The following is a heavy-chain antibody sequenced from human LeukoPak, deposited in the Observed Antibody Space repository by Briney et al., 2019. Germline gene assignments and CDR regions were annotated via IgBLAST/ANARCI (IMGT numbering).Heavy chain of an antibody. J-gene: IGHJ4*02. Sequence: GGSLRLSCAASGFTFSSYAMNWVRQAPGKGLEWVSAISDSGGSTYYADSVKGRFTISRDNSKNTLYLQMNSLRAEDTAVYYCAKEPDGYYGFDYWGQGTLVTVSS. CDR2: ISDSGGST. D-gene: IGHD3-10*01. CDR1: GFTFSSYA. V-gene: IGHV3-23*01. CDR3: AKEPDGYYGFDY.